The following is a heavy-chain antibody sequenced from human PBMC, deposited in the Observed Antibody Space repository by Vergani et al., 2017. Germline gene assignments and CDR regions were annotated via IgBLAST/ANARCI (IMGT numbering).Heavy chain of an antibody. CDR3: AKSGINMGRGVILFDY. D-gene: IGHD3-10*01. J-gene: IGHJ4*02. CDR1: GFTFSSYS. V-gene: IGHV3-48*04. Sequence: EVQLLESGGGVVQPGGSLRLSCAASGFTFSSYSMNWVRQAPGKGLEWVSYISSSSSTIYYADSVKGRFTISRDNAKNSLYLQMNSLRAEDTAVYYCAKSGINMGRGVILFDYWGQGTLVTVSS. CDR2: ISSSSSTI.